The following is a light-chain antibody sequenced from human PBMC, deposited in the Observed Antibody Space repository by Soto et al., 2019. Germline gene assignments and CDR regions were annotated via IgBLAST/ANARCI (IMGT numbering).Light chain of an antibody. CDR3: SSYTSSSTPLYV. V-gene: IGLV2-14*01. J-gene: IGLJ1*01. Sequence: SALPQPASVSVSPGQSITISCTGTSSDVGGYNYVSWYQQHPGKAPKLMIYDVSNRPSGVSNRFSGSKSGNTASLTISGLQAEDEADYYCSSYTSSSTPLYVFGTGTKVTVL. CDR1: SSDVGGYNY. CDR2: DVS.